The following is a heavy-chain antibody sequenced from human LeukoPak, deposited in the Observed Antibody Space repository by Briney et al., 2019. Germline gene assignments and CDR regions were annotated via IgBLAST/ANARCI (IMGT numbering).Heavy chain of an antibody. J-gene: IGHJ3*02. CDR3: ARVYHWAFDI. Sequence: GASVKVSCKASGYTFTCYYMHWVGQAPGQGGEWMGWINPNSGGTNYAQKFQGRVTMTRDTSISTAYMELSRLRSDDTAVYYCARVYHWAFDIWGQGTMVTVSS. V-gene: IGHV1-2*02. CDR2: INPNSGGT. CDR1: GYTFTCYY. D-gene: IGHD1-1*01.